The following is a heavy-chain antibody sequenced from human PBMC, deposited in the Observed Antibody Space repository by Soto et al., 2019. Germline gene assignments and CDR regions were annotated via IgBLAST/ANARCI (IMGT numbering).Heavy chain of an antibody. Sequence: GGSLRLSCAASGFTFSSYGMHWVRQAPGKGLEWVAVISYDGSNKYYADSVKGRFTISRDNSKNTLYLQMNSLRAGDTAVYYCANGKLQGPYGSVYYGMDVWGQGTTVTVSS. CDR2: ISYDGSNK. V-gene: IGHV3-30*18. J-gene: IGHJ6*02. CDR1: GFTFSSYG. CDR3: ANGKLQGPYGSVYYGMDV. D-gene: IGHD3-10*01.